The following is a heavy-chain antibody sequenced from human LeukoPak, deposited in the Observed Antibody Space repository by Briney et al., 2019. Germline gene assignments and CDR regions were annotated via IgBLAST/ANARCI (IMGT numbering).Heavy chain of an antibody. D-gene: IGHD6-13*01. Sequence: PSETLSLTCTVSGGSISSSSYYWGWIRQPPGKGLEWIGNIHHSGSTYYNPSLKSRVTISVDTSKNQLPLKLSSVTAADTAVYYCARVAAGIGFFQHWGQGTLVTVSS. CDR2: IHHSGST. J-gene: IGHJ1*01. CDR3: ARVAAGIGFFQH. CDR1: GGSISSSSYY. V-gene: IGHV4-39*06.